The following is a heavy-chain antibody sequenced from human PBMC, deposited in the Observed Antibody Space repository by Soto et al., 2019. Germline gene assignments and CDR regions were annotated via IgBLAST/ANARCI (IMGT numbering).Heavy chain of an antibody. CDR2: IYPGDSDT. CDR3: AKFAAAGYYYYYGMDV. D-gene: IGHD6-13*01. CDR1: GYSFTSYC. V-gene: IGHV5-51*01. Sequence: GESLKISCKGSGYSFTSYCIGWVRQMPEKSLEWMGIIYPGDSDTRYSPSFQGQVTISADKSISTAYLQWSSLKASDTAMYYCAKFAAAGYYYYYGMDVWGQGTTVTVSS. J-gene: IGHJ6*02.